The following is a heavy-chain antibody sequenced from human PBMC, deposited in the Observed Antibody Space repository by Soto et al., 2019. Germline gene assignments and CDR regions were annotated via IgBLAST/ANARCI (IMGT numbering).Heavy chain of an antibody. CDR1: GGIFKNIA. J-gene: IGHJ6*02. V-gene: IGHV1-69*13. Sequence: APVKVSFKAFGGIFKNIAISWVGPAPGQGLEWMGGIIPMFGTLNYAQKFQGRVTIAADESTSTAYMELTSLRSEDTAVYYCARGLRTGNYGMDVWGQGTTVTVSS. CDR2: IIPMFGTL. D-gene: IGHD2-15*01. CDR3: ARGLRTGNYGMDV.